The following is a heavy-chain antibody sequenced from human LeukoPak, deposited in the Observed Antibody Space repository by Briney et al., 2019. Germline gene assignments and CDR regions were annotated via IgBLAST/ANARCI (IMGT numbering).Heavy chain of an antibody. D-gene: IGHD3-16*01. CDR2: IRSGSDYT. CDR1: GFTFSDHY. V-gene: IGHV3-11*03. CDR3: ARHVESWGPFDY. J-gene: IGHJ4*02. Sequence: GGSLRLSCAATGFTFSDHYMSWIRQAAGKGLEWVSYIRSGSDYTNYADSVKGRFSISRDNAKNSLYLQMSSLRAEDTAVYYCARHVESWGPFDYWGQGALVTVSS.